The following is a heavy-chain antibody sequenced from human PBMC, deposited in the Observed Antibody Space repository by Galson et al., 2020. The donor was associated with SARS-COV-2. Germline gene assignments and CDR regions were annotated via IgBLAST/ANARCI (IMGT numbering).Heavy chain of an antibody. CDR2: IHYSGGT. V-gene: IGHV4-59*01. J-gene: IGHJ5*02. D-gene: IGHD1-1*01. Sequence: SETLSLTCSVSGGTMSKYYWSWLRQSPGKGLEWIGNIHYSGGTKYNPSLKSRVSMSVDTSENQFSLKLNSVTAADTAVYYCARVGGNDGWNWFDPWGQGTLVTVSS. CDR3: ARVGGNDGWNWFDP. CDR1: GGTMSKYY.